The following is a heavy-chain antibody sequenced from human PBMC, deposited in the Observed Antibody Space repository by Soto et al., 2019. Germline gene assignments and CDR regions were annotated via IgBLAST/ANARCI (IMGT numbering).Heavy chain of an antibody. D-gene: IGHD2-15*01. V-gene: IGHV1-18*01. J-gene: IGHJ4*02. CDR2: ISAYNGKT. Sequence: QVQLVQSGAEVKKPGASVKVSCKASGYTFTSYGISWVRQAPGQGLEWMGWISAYNGKTNYAQKLQGRVTMTTDTARSTAYMELRSRRSDVTAGYYCARDWGRYCSGGSCYPNFHYWGQGTLVTVSS. CDR3: ARDWGRYCSGGSCYPNFHY. CDR1: GYTFTSYG.